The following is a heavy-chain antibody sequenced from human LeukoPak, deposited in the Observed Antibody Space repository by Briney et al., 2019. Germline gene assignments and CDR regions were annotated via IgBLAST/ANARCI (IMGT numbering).Heavy chain of an antibody. CDR2: VYYSGST. Sequence: SETLSLTCTVSGGSISSSNYYWGWIRQPPGKGLEWIGSVYYSGSTYYNPSLTSRVTISVDTSKKQFSLKLSSVTAADAAVYYCASTIMVRGVTPYFDYWGQGTLVTVSS. J-gene: IGHJ4*02. V-gene: IGHV4-39*01. D-gene: IGHD3-10*01. CDR1: GGSISSSNYY. CDR3: ASTIMVRGVTPYFDY.